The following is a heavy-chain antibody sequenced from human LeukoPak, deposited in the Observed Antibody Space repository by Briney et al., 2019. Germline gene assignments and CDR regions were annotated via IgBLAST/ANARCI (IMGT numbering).Heavy chain of an antibody. Sequence: ASVKVSCKASGYTFTSYYMHWVRQAPGQGLEWMGIINPSGGSTSYAQKFQGRATMTRNSSISTAYMELSSLRSEDTAVYYCARVGYSYGTTYHYWGQGTLVTVSS. CDR1: GYTFTSYY. V-gene: IGHV1-46*01. CDR3: ARVGYSYGTTYHY. D-gene: IGHD5-18*01. J-gene: IGHJ4*02. CDR2: INPSGGST.